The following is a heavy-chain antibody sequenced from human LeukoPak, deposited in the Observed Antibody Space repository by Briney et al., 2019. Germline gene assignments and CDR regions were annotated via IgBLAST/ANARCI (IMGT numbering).Heavy chain of an antibody. Sequence: SQTLSLTCTVSGGSISSGGYYWSWIRQHPGKSLERIGYIYYSGSTYYNPSLKSRVTISVDTSKNQFSLKLSSVTAADTAVYYCARAALSLVWFDPWGQGTLVTVSS. CDR1: GGSISSGGYY. V-gene: IGHV4-31*03. CDR2: IYYSGST. D-gene: IGHD2/OR15-2a*01. CDR3: ARAALSLVWFDP. J-gene: IGHJ5*02.